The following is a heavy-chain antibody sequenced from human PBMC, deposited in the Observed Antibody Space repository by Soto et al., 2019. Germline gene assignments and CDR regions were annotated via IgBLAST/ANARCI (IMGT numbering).Heavy chain of an antibody. CDR2: INSDGSST. V-gene: IGHV3-74*01. CDR3: ARSGSGSYLNWFDP. D-gene: IGHD3-10*01. Sequence: WGSLRVAWVSSGFTFSIYSMHWVRQAPGKGLVWVSRINSDGSSTSYADSVKGRFTISRDNAKNTLYLQMNSLRAEDTAVYYRARSGSGSYLNWFDPWGQGTLVTVSS. J-gene: IGHJ5*02. CDR1: GFTFSIYS.